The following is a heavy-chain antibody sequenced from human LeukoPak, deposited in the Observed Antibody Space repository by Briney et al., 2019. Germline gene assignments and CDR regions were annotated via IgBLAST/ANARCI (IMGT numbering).Heavy chain of an antibody. D-gene: IGHD3-9*01. CDR3: ARGFDGVAGWFDP. Sequence: SETLSLTCTVSGGSISGYYWSWIRQSPGKGLEWIAYISDRGSTKYNLSLKSRVTISVDTSKNQFSLKLSDVIAADTAVYYCARGFDGVAGWFDPWGQGTLVTVSS. CDR1: GGSISGYY. J-gene: IGHJ5*02. CDR2: ISDRGST. V-gene: IGHV4-59*01.